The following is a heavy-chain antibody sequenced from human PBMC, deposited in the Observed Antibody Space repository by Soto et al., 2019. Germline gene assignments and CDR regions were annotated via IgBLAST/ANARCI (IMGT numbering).Heavy chain of an antibody. CDR2: IKEDGSEK. V-gene: IGHV3-7*01. Sequence: LRLSCAASGFTFSSSWMTWVRQAPGKGLAWVANIKEDGSEKYYVDSVKGRFTISRDNTNESLYLQMNSLRAEDTAVYYCARDPAPVGYRGLDVWGQGTTVTVSS. J-gene: IGHJ6*02. CDR1: GFTFSSSW. D-gene: IGHD5-12*01. CDR3: ARDPAPVGYRGLDV.